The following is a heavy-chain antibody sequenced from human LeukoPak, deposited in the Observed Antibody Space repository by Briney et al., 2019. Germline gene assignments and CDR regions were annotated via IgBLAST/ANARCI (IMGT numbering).Heavy chain of an antibody. V-gene: IGHV4-39*07. CDR1: GGSMSSSSYY. CDR2: IYYSGST. CDR3: ARVRNYYYYMDV. Sequence: SETLSLTCTVSGGSMSSSSYYWGWIRQPPGKGLEWIGSIYYSGSTYYNPSLKSRVTISVDTSKSQFSLKLSSVTAADTAVYYCARVRNYYYYMDVWGKGTTVTVSS. J-gene: IGHJ6*03.